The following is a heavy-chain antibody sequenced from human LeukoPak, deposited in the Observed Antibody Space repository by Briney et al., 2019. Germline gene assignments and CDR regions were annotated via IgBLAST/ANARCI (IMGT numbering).Heavy chain of an antibody. V-gene: IGHV3-23*01. D-gene: IGHD3-16*01. CDR1: GFTFSSYA. Sequence: GGSLRLSCAASGFTFSSYAMNWVRQAPGKGLEWVSTISGSGGDTYYADSVKGRFTISRDNSKNTLYLQMNSLRVEDTAVYYCTTDGISYHASIDYWGQGTLVTVSS. J-gene: IGHJ4*02. CDR2: ISGSGGDT. CDR3: TTDGISYHASIDY.